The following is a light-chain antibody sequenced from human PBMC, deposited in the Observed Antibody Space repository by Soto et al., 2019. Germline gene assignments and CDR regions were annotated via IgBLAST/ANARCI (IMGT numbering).Light chain of an antibody. V-gene: IGKV1-39*01. J-gene: IGKJ3*01. CDR3: QQTNFIPFT. CDR1: QAISGY. Sequence: DIQITQSPASLSASVGDRVTVSCRAGQAISGYLHWYQQKPGKAPTLLIFAASTLQSGVPAPFSGSGSGTDITLTIDNLPTEDSATYFCQQTNFIPFTFGPGTEV. CDR2: AAS.